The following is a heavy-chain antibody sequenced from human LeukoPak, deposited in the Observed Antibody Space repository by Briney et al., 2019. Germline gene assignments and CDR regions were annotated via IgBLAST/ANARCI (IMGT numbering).Heavy chain of an antibody. J-gene: IGHJ4*02. Sequence: ASVKVSCKASGYTFTGYYMHWVRQAPGQGLEWMGWINPNSGGINYAQKFQGRVTMTRDTSISTAYMELSRLRSDDTAVYYCARYDGSGSYYPWGQGTLVTVSS. V-gene: IGHV1-2*02. CDR3: ARYDGSGSYYP. CDR2: INPNSGGI. D-gene: IGHD3-10*01. CDR1: GYTFTGYY.